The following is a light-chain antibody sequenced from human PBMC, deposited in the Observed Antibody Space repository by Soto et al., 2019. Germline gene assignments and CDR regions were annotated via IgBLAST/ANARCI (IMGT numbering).Light chain of an antibody. Sequence: EIVLTQSPGTLSLSPGERATLSCRDSQSVSSTYLAWYQQKPGRAPRLLIYDASSRATGIPDRFSGSGSGTDFTLTISRLEPEDFAVYYCQQFSSTPWTFGQGTEVEIK. V-gene: IGKV3-20*01. J-gene: IGKJ1*01. CDR1: QSVSSTY. CDR2: DAS. CDR3: QQFSSTPWT.